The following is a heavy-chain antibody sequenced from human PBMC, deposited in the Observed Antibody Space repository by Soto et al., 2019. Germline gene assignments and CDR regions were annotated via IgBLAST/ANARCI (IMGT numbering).Heavy chain of an antibody. Sequence: PGGSLRLSCAASGFTFSNAWMSWVRQAPGKGLEWVSSISSSSSYIYYADSVKGRFTISRDNAKNSLYLQMNSLRAEDTVVYYCARDLAVTAISAEYFQHWGQGTLVTVSS. J-gene: IGHJ1*01. CDR2: ISSSSSYI. CDR3: ARDLAVTAISAEYFQH. CDR1: GFTFSNAW. D-gene: IGHD2-21*02. V-gene: IGHV3-21*01.